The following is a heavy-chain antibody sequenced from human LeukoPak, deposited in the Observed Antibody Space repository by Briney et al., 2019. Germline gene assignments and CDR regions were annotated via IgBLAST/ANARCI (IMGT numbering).Heavy chain of an antibody. CDR2: INPNSGGT. CDR1: GYTFTGYY. Sequence: ASVKVSCKASGYTFTGYYMHWVRQAPGRGLEWMGWINPNSGGTNYAQKFQGRVTMTRDTSISTAYMELSRLRSDDTAVYYCARVSLDYYDFWSGYLTPFDYWGQGTLVTVSS. J-gene: IGHJ4*02. CDR3: ARVSLDYYDFWSGYLTPFDY. D-gene: IGHD3-3*01. V-gene: IGHV1-2*02.